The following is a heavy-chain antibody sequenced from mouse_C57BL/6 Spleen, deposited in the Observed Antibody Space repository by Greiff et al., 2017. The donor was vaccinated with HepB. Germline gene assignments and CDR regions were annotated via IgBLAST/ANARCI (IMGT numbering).Heavy chain of an antibody. V-gene: IGHV2-5*01. CDR1: GFSLTSYG. Sequence: QVQLKESGPGLVQPSQSLSITCTVSGFSLTSYGVHWVRQSPGKGLEWLGVIWRGGSTDYNAAFMSRLSITKDNSKSQVFFKMNSLQADDTAIYYCAKTGLTGSYWYFDVWGTGTTVTVSS. CDR3: AKTGLTGSYWYFDV. CDR2: IWRGGST. D-gene: IGHD4-1*01. J-gene: IGHJ1*03.